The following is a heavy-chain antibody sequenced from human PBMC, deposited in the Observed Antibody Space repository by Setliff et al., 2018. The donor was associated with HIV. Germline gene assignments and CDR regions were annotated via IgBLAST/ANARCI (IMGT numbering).Heavy chain of an antibody. V-gene: IGHV4-31*03. CDR1: GGSISSGGYY. Sequence: PSETLSLTCTVSGGSISSGGYYWSWIRQHPGKGLEWIGYIYYSGGTYYNPSLKSRVTISVDTSKNQFSLKLSSVTAADTAVYYCARHKSQPYYFDYWGQGTLVTVSS. J-gene: IGHJ4*02. CDR3: ARHKSQPYYFDY. CDR2: IYYSGGT.